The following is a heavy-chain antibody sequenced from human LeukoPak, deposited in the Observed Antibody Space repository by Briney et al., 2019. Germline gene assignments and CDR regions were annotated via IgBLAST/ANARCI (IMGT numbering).Heavy chain of an antibody. CDR3: ARDMPRMKYSSSWLNYYYYYGMDV. J-gene: IGHJ6*02. V-gene: IGHV1-8*01. D-gene: IGHD6-13*01. Sequence: EASVKVSCKASGYTFTSYDINWVRQATGQGLEWMGWMNPNSGNTGYAQKFQGRVTMTRNTSISTAYMELSSLRSEDTAVYYCARDMPRMKYSSSWLNYYYYYGMDVWGQGTTVTVSS. CDR1: GYTFTSYD. CDR2: MNPNSGNT.